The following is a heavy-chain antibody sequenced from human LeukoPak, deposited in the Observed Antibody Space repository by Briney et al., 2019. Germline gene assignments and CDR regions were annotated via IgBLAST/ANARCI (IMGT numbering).Heavy chain of an antibody. Sequence: PGGSLRLPCAASGFTFDDYAMHWVRQAPGKGLEWVSLISGDGGSTYYADSVKGRFTISRDNSKNSLYLQMNSLRTEDTALYYCAKVFWAGAYCGGDCFAAFDIWGQGTMVTASS. J-gene: IGHJ3*02. CDR3: AKVFWAGAYCGGDCFAAFDI. CDR2: ISGDGGST. CDR1: GFTFDDYA. D-gene: IGHD2-21*02. V-gene: IGHV3-43*02.